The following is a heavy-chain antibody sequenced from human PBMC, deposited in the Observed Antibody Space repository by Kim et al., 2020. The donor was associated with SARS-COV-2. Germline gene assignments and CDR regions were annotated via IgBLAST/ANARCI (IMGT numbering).Heavy chain of an antibody. Sequence: MEGRFTISRDNSKNTVYLEMNSRRAEDTAVYYCARDRDGYSYGSSGMDVWGQGTTVTVSS. D-gene: IGHD5-18*01. CDR3: ARDRDGYSYGSSGMDV. J-gene: IGHJ6*02. V-gene: IGHV3-30*07.